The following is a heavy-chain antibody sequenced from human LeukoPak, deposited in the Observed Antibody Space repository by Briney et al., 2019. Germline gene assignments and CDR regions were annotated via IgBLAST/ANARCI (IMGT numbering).Heavy chain of an antibody. CDR3: ARKAYALDV. V-gene: IGHV3-7*03. J-gene: IGHJ6*04. CDR1: GFIYNRYW. CDR2: IKQDGSER. Sequence: PGGTQRLSYAPSGFIYNRYWMSWVRHAPGKGLEWVANIKQDGSERYYVDAVKGRFTISRDNAKNSLYLQMNSLRAEDTAVYYCARKAYALDVWGKGTTVTVSS. D-gene: IGHD2-8*01.